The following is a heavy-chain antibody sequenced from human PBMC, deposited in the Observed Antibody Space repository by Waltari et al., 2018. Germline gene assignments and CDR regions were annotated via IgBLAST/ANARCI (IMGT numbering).Heavy chain of an antibody. CDR1: GGSITSNRHY. CDR3: ATYVGASIGTAAFDV. V-gene: IGHV4-39*01. D-gene: IGHD3-16*01. CDR2: FSYSGAT. Sequence: QLHLQESGPGLVKPSETLSLTCSVSGGSITSNRHYWGWIRQPPGKGLEWTATFSYSGATYNNPSLRSRVTISGDTSKNQFSLKLSSVTAADTGVYYCATYVGASIGTAAFDVWGQGTMVTVSS. J-gene: IGHJ3*01.